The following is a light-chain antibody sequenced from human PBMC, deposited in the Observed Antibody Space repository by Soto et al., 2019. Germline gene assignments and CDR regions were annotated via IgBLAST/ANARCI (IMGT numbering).Light chain of an antibody. V-gene: IGKV1-8*01. Sequence: AIRMTQSPSSFSASTGDRVTITCRASQDISSFLAWYQQKPGKAPKLLIYGASTLQSGVPSRFSGSGSGTNFSLTFNYLQSEDFASYSCQQYYSYPLYTFGQGTKVEIK. CDR1: QDISSF. CDR3: QQYYSYPLYT. J-gene: IGKJ2*01. CDR2: GAS.